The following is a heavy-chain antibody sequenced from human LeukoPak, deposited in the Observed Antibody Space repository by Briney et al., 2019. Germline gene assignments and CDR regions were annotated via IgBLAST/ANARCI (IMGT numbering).Heavy chain of an antibody. CDR2: INKDGSEK. CDR3: ARGFQRGDSPV. D-gene: IGHD2-21*02. J-gene: IGHJ4*02. CDR1: GFTFSTYS. V-gene: IGHV3-7*01. Sequence: GESLRLSCAASGFTFSTYSLSWLRQAPGKGPEWVAKINKDGSEKGYVDSVKGRFTISRDNAKGSLYLQLNSLRAEDTAVYYCARGFQRGDSPVWGQGTLVTVSS.